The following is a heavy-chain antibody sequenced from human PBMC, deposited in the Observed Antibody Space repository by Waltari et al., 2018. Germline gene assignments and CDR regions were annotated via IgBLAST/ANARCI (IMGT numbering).Heavy chain of an antibody. V-gene: IGHV3-7*01. J-gene: IGHJ4*01. D-gene: IGHD3-16*01. CDR2: INQDGREK. CDR3: VRDATRGGDFDY. CDR1: GFTFSSYW. Sequence: EVHLEESGGGLVQPGESLRLSCVTSGFTFSSYWMAWVRQAPGKGLQWVAKINQDGREKFYLDSVKGRFTISKDNVMNSLSLQMNSLRVEDTAIYFCVRDATRGGDFDYWGQGTLVTVSS.